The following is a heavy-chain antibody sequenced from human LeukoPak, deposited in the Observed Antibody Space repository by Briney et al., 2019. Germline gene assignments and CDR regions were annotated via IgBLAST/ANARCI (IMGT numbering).Heavy chain of an antibody. D-gene: IGHD2-15*01. V-gene: IGHV4-39*01. CDR3: AGGLVY. CDR2: MYYRGST. J-gene: IGHJ4*02. Sequence: SETLSLTCTVSGGSISSSSYYWGWIRQSPGKGLERIGSMYYRGSTYYNPSLKSRVTLSVDTPKNQFSLKLSSVTAADTAVYYCAGGLVYWGQGTLVTVSS. CDR1: GGSISSSSYY.